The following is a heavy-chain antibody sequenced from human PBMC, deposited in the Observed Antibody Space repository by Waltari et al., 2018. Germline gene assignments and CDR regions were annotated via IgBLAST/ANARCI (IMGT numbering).Heavy chain of an antibody. CDR1: AGSITNDIYY. CDR2: IYYSGST. Sequence: QVQLQESGPGLVQPSQTLSLTCTLSAGSITNDIYYWSWIRQPPGKGLEWIGYIYYSGSTYYNPSLKSRVTISLDTSKNQFSLKLSSVTAADTAVYFCARDSRGGYGYFDYWGQGTLVTVSS. J-gene: IGHJ4*02. V-gene: IGHV4-30-4*08. CDR3: ARDSRGGYGYFDY. D-gene: IGHD5-18*01.